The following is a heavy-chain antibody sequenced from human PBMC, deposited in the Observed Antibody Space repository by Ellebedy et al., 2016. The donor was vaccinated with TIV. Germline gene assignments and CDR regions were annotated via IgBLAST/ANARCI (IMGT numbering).Heavy chain of an antibody. D-gene: IGHD3-22*01. J-gene: IGHJ4*02. CDR3: ARSRGRYYDNQYYPFYFDY. V-gene: IGHV4-34*01. Sequence: MPSETLSLTCSVYGGSISGYCWSWIRQPPGKGLEWIGEINQRGVTTDNPSLKSRVTISVDTSKNQFSLKMTSVTAADTAVYYCARSRGRYYDNQYYPFYFDYWGQGTLLTVSS. CDR2: INQRGVT. CDR1: GGSISGYC.